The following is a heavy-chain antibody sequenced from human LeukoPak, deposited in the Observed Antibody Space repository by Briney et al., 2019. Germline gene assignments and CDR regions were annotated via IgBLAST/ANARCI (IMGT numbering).Heavy chain of an antibody. D-gene: IGHD1-7*01. CDR1: GFTVSSDY. V-gene: IGHV3-53*01. CDR2: IYAGGNT. Sequence: GGSLRLSCAVSGFTVSSDYMSWVRQASGKGLEWVSVIYAGGNTFYADSVKGRFTISRDNSKNTLHLQMNSLRAEDTAVYFCARAQTGTALILEFWGQGTLVTVSS. J-gene: IGHJ4*02. CDR3: ARAQTGTALILEF.